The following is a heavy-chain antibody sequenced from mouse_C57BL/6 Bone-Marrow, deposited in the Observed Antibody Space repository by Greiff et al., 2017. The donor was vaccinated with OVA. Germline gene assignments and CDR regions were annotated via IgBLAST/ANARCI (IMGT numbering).Heavy chain of an antibody. V-gene: IGHV1-55*01. Sequence: QVQLQQPGAELVKPGASVKMSCKASGYTFTSYWITWVQQRPGQGLEWIGDIYPGSGSNNYNDKFKSKATLTVDTSSSTAYMQLSSLTSEDSAVYYWSRRGTTTDDAMDYWGQGTSVTVSS. CDR3: SRRGTTTDDAMDY. CDR1: GYTFTSYW. D-gene: IGHD1-1*01. CDR2: IYPGSGSN. J-gene: IGHJ4*01.